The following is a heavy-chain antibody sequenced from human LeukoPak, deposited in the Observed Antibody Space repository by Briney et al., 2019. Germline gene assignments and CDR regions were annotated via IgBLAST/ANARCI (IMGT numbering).Heavy chain of an antibody. CDR2: ISGSGDST. J-gene: IGHJ4*02. CDR1: GFTFSSYA. Sequence: PGGSLRLSCAASGFTFSSYAMSWVRQAPGKGLEWVSTISGSGDSTYYADSVKGRFTISRDNSKNTLYLQMNSLRAEDTAVYYCAKKVVVTAIWRVSFEPDFDYWGQGTLVTVSS. V-gene: IGHV3-23*01. D-gene: IGHD2-21*02. CDR3: AKKVVVTAIWRVSFEPDFDY.